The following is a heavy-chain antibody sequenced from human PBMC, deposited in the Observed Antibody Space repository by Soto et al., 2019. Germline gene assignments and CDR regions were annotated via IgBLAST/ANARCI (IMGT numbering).Heavy chain of an antibody. J-gene: IGHJ5*02. CDR2: IYYSGST. CDR1: GGSISIGGYY. Sequence: QVQLQESGPVLVKPSQTLSLTCTVSGGSISIGGYYLTWIRQHPGKGLEWIGYIYYSGSTYYTPSLKRRVNISVDTSKNQCSLKLSSVTEAVTAVYYCARSVFPWGQGTLVTVSS. V-gene: IGHV4-31*03. CDR3: ARSVFP.